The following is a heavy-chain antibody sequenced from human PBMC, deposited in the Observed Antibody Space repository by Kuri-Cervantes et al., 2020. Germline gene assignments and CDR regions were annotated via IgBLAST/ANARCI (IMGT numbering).Heavy chain of an antibody. Sequence: GSLRLSCAVYGGSFSGYYWSWVRQPPGKGLEWLGEINHSGSTNYNPSLKSRVTISVDTSKNQFSLKLNSVTAADTAVYYCARDDYGDVGGYWGQGTLVTVSS. CDR3: ARDDYGDVGGY. D-gene: IGHD4-17*01. V-gene: IGHV4-34*01. CDR1: GGSFSGYY. CDR2: INHSGST. J-gene: IGHJ4*02.